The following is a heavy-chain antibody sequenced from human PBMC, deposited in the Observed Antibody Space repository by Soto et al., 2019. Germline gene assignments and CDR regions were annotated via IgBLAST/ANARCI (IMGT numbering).Heavy chain of an antibody. CDR3: ARESTSSWYEVDY. CDR1: GYTFTSHY. V-gene: IGHV1-46*01. Sequence: VSVKVSCKASGYTFTSHYMHWVRQVPGQGLEWMGIISPTGGYTSYAQKFQGRVTLTTDTSTSTVYMELSSLRSQDTAVYYCARESTSSWYEVDYWGQGTLVTVSS. CDR2: ISPTGGYT. J-gene: IGHJ4*02. D-gene: IGHD6-13*01.